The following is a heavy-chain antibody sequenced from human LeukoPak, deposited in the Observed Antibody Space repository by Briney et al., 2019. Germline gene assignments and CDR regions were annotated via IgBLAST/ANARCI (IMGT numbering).Heavy chain of an antibody. J-gene: IGHJ4*02. D-gene: IGHD2/OR15-2a*01. V-gene: IGHV3-74*01. CDR1: GNYW. Sequence: LSGGSLRLSCAASGNYWMHWVRQAPGEGLVWVSHINSDGSWTSYADSVKGRFTISKDNAKNTVYLQMNSLRAEDTAVYYCVSFYETYWGRGTLVTVSS. CDR3: VSFYETY. CDR2: INSDGSWT.